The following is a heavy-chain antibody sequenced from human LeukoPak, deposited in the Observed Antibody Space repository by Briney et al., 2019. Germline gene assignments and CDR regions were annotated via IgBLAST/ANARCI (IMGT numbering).Heavy chain of an antibody. CDR1: GFTLSDYY. Sequence: GGSLRLSCAASGFTLSDYYMSWIRQAPGKGLEWVSYISSSGSTIYYADSVKGRFTISRDNAKNSLYLQMNSLRAEDTAVYYCARQHCSGGDCYFFDWGQGTLVTVSS. D-gene: IGHD2-15*01. J-gene: IGHJ4*02. V-gene: IGHV3-11*01. CDR2: ISSSGSTI. CDR3: ARQHCSGGDCYFFD.